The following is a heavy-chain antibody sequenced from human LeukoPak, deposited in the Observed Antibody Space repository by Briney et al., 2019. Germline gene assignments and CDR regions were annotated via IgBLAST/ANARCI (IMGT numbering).Heavy chain of an antibody. CDR2: ISSDGSST. V-gene: IGHV3-74*01. Sequence: GGSLRLSCAASGFTFSSYWMHWVRQAPRKGLVWVSRISSDGSSTSYADSVKGRFTISRDNAKNTLYLQMNSLRAEDTAVYYCARGWEGYFDYWGQGTLVTVSS. D-gene: IGHD1-26*01. J-gene: IGHJ4*02. CDR3: ARGWEGYFDY. CDR1: GFTFSSYW.